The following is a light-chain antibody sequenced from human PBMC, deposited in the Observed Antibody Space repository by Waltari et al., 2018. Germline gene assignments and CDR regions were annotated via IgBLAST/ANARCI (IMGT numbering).Light chain of an antibody. CDR3: HSRDISGNHLVL. J-gene: IGLJ3*02. Sequence: SSELTQDPAVSVALGQTVRVTCQGDSLRSYYATWYQQKAGQAPVVVLFGKTNRPPGIPDRFSGSSSGNTASLTITGTQAEDEAEYYCHSRDISGNHLVLFGGGTKLTVL. V-gene: IGLV3-19*01. CDR2: GKT. CDR1: SLRSYY.